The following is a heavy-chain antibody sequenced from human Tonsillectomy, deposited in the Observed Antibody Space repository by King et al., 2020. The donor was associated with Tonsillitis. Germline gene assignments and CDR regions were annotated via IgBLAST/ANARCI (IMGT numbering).Heavy chain of an antibody. V-gene: IGHV3-7*01. CDR3: ARDFYRTFDL. CDR1: GLTFSSQW. D-gene: IGHD2/OR15-2a*01. CDR2: IKPDGSET. J-gene: IGHJ2*01. Sequence: VQLVESGGGSVQPRGSLRLSCAASGLTFSSQWMSWVRQAPGNGLEWVANIKPDGSETYYVDSVKGRFTISRDNTKNSLYLQMSSLRAEDTAIYDCARDFYRTFDLWGRGTLVTVSS.